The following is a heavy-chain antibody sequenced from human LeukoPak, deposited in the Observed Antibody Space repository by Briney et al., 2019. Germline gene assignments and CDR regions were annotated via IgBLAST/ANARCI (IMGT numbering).Heavy chain of an antibody. J-gene: IGHJ6*02. CDR3: ARDMVRGVMLHYYGMDV. V-gene: IGHV4-30-4*02. CDR2: IYYSGST. CDR1: GGSISSGDYY. Sequence: SETLSLTCTVSGGSISSGDYYWSWIRQPPGKGLEWIGYIYYSGSTYYNPSLKSRVTISVDTSKNQFSLKLSSVTAADTALYYCARDMVRGVMLHYYGMDVWGQGTTVTVSS. D-gene: IGHD3-10*01.